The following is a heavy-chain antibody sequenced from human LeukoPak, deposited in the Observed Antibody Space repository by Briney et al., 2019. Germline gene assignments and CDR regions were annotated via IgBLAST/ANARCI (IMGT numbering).Heavy chain of an antibody. Sequence: SETLSLTCAVYGGSFSGYYWSWIRQPPGKGLEWIGYIYYSGSTNYNPSLKSRVTISVDTSKNQFSLKLSSVTAADTAVYYCARRTGYCSSTSCYGGYFDYWGQGTLVTVSS. CDR1: GGSFSGYY. CDR3: ARRTGYCSSTSCYGGYFDY. J-gene: IGHJ4*02. D-gene: IGHD2-2*01. CDR2: IYYSGST. V-gene: IGHV4-59*01.